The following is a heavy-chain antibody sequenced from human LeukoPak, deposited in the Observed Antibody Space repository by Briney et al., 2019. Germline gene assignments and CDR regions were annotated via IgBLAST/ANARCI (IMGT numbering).Heavy chain of an antibody. Sequence: PGGSLRLSCAASGFTVSSNYMSWVRQAPGKGLEWVSVISGSGGSTYYADSVKGRFTISRDNSKNTLYLQMNSLRAEDTAVYYCAKESSEGEYYFDYWGQGTLVTVSS. J-gene: IGHJ4*02. V-gene: IGHV3-23*01. CDR1: GFTVSSNY. D-gene: IGHD3-22*01. CDR2: ISGSGGST. CDR3: AKESSEGEYYFDY.